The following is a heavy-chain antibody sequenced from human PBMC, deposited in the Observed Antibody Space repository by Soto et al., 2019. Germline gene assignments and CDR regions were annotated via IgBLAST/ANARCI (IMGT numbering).Heavy chain of an antibody. CDR3: AKSSIVLSPPGGGGLAPAYYYYGMDV. CDR1: GFTFSSYG. CDR2: ISYDGSNK. Sequence: QVQLVESGGGVVQPGRSLRLSCAASGFTFSSYGMHWVRQAPGKGLEWVAVISYDGSNKYYADSVKGRFTISRDNSKNPLYLQMNSLRAEDPAVYYCAKSSIVLSPPGGGGLAPAYYYYGMDVWGQGTTVTVSS. V-gene: IGHV3-30*18. J-gene: IGHJ6*02. D-gene: IGHD2-8*02.